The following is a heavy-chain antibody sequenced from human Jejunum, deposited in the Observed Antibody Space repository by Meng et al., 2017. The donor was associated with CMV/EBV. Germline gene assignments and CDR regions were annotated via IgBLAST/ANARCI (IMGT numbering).Heavy chain of an antibody. V-gene: IGHV3-23*01. CDR3: AKSTANTWSTFDS. J-gene: IGHJ4*02. CDR1: GLPFTSFA. D-gene: IGHD2-8*02. Sequence: GLPFTSFAMAWVRQAPGKGPEWVSSISGTGGGIQYYAHSVKGRFTISKDSAENTLYLQMNSLRAEDTAIYYCAKSTANTWSTFDSWGQGTLVTVSS. CDR2: ISGTGGGIQ.